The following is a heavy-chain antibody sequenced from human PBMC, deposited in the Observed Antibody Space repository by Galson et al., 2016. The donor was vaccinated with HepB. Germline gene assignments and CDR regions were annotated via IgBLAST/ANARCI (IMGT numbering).Heavy chain of an antibody. CDR1: RFTFSSYG. J-gene: IGHJ3*02. CDR3: AKWSRWELQRPFSDI. Sequence: SLRLSCAASRFTFSSYGMHWVRQAPGKGLEWLAFMSHDGSSKYYADSVKGRFTISRDNSKNTVYPQMNSLRAEDTAVYYCAKWSRWELQRPFSDIWGQGTMVFVSS. CDR2: MSHDGSSK. D-gene: IGHD1-26*01. V-gene: IGHV3-30*18.